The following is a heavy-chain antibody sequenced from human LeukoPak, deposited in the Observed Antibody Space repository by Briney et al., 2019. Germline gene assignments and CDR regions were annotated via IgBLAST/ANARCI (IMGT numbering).Heavy chain of an antibody. CDR1: GGSISSYY. Sequence: SETLSLTCTVSGGSISSYYWSWIRQPAGKGLEWIGRIYTSGSTNYSPSLKSRVTMSVDTSKNQFSLKLSSVTAADTAVYYRASEEQDYDYVWGPNWFDPWGQGTLVTVSS. CDR2: IYTSGST. J-gene: IGHJ5*02. D-gene: IGHD3-16*01. CDR3: ASEEQDYDYVWGPNWFDP. V-gene: IGHV4-4*07.